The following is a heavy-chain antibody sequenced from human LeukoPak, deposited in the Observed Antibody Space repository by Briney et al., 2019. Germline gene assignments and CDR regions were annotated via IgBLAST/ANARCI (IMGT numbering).Heavy chain of an antibody. Sequence: PSETLSLTRTVSGGSISSYYWSWIRQPAGKGLEWIGRIYTSGSTNYNPSLKSRVTMSVDTSKNQFSLKLSSVTAADTAVYYCARGSYYYDSSGYYYDAFDIWGQGTMVTVSS. CDR1: GGSISSYY. CDR3: ARGSYYYDSSGYYYDAFDI. J-gene: IGHJ3*02. V-gene: IGHV4-4*07. CDR2: IYTSGST. D-gene: IGHD3-22*01.